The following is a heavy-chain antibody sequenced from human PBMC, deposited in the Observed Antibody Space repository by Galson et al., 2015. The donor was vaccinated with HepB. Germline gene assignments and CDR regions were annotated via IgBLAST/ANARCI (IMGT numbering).Heavy chain of an antibody. V-gene: IGHV3-64D*06. J-gene: IGHJ4*02. CDR1: GFIFSTSS. D-gene: IGHD4-17*01. CDR3: AKDHDCGD. Sequence: SLRLSCAASGFIFSTSSMHWVRQAPGQGLESVSGVHTDGYTYYAESVKGRFTISRDNSKTTLYLQMNSLRPEDTAVYFCAKDHDCGDWGQGALVTVSS. CDR2: VHTDGYT.